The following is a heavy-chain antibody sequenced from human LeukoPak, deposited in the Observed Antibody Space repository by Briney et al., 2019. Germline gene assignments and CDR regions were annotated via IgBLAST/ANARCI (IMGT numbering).Heavy chain of an antibody. Sequence: SETLSLTCTVSGGSISSGSYYWSWIRQPAGKGLEWTGRIYTSGSTNYSPSLKSRVTISVDTSKNQFSLKLSSVTAADTAVYYCARAPHFFDTSGSRYYFDYWGQGALVTVSS. CDR1: GGSISSGSYY. D-gene: IGHD3-22*01. J-gene: IGHJ4*02. CDR3: ARAPHFFDTSGSRYYFDY. CDR2: IYTSGST. V-gene: IGHV4-61*02.